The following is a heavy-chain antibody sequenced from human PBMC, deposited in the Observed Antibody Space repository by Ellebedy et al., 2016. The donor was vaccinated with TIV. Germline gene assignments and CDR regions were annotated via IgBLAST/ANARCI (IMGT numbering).Heavy chain of an antibody. CDR3: ARLSSGWENPDFDY. V-gene: IGHV3-21*01. J-gene: IGHJ4*02. D-gene: IGHD6-19*01. CDR2: ISSSSGYI. CDR1: GFTFSSYS. Sequence: GESLKISCAASGFTFSSYSMNWVRQAPGKGLEWVSSISSSSGYIYYADSVKGRFTISRDNAKNSLYLHMNSLRAEDTAVYYCARLSSGWENPDFDYWGQGTLVTVSS.